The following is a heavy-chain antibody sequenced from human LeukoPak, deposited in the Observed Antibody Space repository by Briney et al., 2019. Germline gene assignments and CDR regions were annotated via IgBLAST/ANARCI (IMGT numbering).Heavy chain of an antibody. CDR3: AREILVGYCTNGVCHLAYYYYYYGMDV. CDR1: GFTFSSYW. J-gene: IGHJ6*02. D-gene: IGHD2-8*01. CDR2: INSDGSST. Sequence: PGGSLRLSCAASGFTFSSYWMPWVRQAPGKGLVWVSRINSDGSSTSYADSVKGRFTISRDNAKNTLYLQMNSLRAEDTAVYCCAREILVGYCTNGVCHLAYYYYYYGMDVWGQGTTVTVSS. V-gene: IGHV3-74*01.